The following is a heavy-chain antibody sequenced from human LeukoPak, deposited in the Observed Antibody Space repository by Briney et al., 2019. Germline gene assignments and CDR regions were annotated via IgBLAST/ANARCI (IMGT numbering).Heavy chain of an antibody. CDR2: ISSSGSTI. CDR1: GFTFSDYY. D-gene: IGHD5-24*01. J-gene: IGHJ4*02. CDR3: ARDCRDGYNCGDY. V-gene: IGHV3-11*01. Sequence: GGSLRLSCAASGFTFSDYYMTWIRQAPGKGLGWVSYISSSGSTIYYADSVKGRFTISRDNAKKSLYMQMNSLRAEDTAVYYCARDCRDGYNCGDYWGQGTLVTVSS.